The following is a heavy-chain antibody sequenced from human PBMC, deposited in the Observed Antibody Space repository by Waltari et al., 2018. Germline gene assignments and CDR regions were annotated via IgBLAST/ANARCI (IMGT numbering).Heavy chain of an antibody. CDR3: ARRXCTGECYAPYVX. J-gene: IGHJ4*02. CDR2: INPKXGGT. D-gene: IGHD2-8*02. Sequence: QVXMVXXGAEXTXQGEXVKDYCKTSXNTLTDYQIHWVQQAPGQGIEWMGWINPKXGGTYXAHTFHGWVTXTRDTSTSTVYMELSSLXSDDTAVYXCARRXCTGECYAPYVXWGQGSLVTVSS. V-gene: IGHV1-2*04. CDR1: XNTLTDYQ.